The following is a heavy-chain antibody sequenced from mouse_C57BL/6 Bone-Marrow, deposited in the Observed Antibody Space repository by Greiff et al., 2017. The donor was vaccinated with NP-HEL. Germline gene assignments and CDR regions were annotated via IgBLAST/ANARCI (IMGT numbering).Heavy chain of an antibody. D-gene: IGHD1-1*01. J-gene: IGHJ3*01. CDR3: ARSPSYYGSSYFAWFAY. CDR2: IWSGGST. Sequence: QVQLKESGPGLVQPSQSLSITCTVSGFSLTSYGVHWVRQSPGKGLEWLGVIWSGGSTDYNAAFISRLSISKDNSKSQVFFKMNSLQADDTAIYYCARSPSYYGSSYFAWFAYWGQGTLVTVSA. V-gene: IGHV2-2*01. CDR1: GFSLTSYG.